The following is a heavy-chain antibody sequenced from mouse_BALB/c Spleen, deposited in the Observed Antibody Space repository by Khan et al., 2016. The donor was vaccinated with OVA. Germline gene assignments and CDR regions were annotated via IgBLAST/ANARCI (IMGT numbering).Heavy chain of an antibody. J-gene: IGHJ4*01. CDR1: GFNIKDTY. V-gene: IGHV14-3*02. CDR2: IDPANGNT. D-gene: IGHD1-2*01. CDR3: SNSLLVYAMDY. Sequence: VQLQQSGAELVKPGASVRLSCIASGFNIKDTYMHWVKQRPEQGLDWIGRIDPANGNTKYDPKFQGKATITADTSSNTAYLQLSSLTSEDTAVYYCSNSLLVYAMDYWGQGTSVTVSS.